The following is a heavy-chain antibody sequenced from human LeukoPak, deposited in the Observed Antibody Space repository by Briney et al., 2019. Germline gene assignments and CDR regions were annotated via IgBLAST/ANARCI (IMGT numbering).Heavy chain of an antibody. CDR3: ARGERIAYGMDV. V-gene: IGHV4-34*01. D-gene: IGHD6-13*01. CDR1: GGSFSGYY. CDR2: INHSGST. Sequence: SETLSLTCAVYGGSFSGYYWSWIRQPPGKGLEWIGEINHSGSTNYNPSLKSRVTISVDTSKNQFSLKLSSVTAADTAVYYCARGERIAYGMDVWGKGTTVTVSS. J-gene: IGHJ6*04.